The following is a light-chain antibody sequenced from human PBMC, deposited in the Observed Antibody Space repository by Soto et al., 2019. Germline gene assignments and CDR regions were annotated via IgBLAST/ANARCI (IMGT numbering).Light chain of an antibody. V-gene: IGLV3-1*01. CDR3: QALDSSTVV. Sequence: SYELTQPPSVSVSPGQTASITCSGDKLGDKYACWYQQKPGQSPVLVIYQDSKRPSGIPERFSGSNSGNTATLTISGTQAMDDADYYCQALDSSTVVFGGGTKVTVL. CDR2: QDS. CDR1: KLGDKY. J-gene: IGLJ2*01.